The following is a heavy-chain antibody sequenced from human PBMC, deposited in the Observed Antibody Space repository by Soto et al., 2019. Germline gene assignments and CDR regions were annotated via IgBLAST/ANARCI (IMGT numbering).Heavy chain of an antibody. J-gene: IGHJ5*02. CDR2: ISYDGSNK. V-gene: IGHV3-30*18. Sequence: QVQLVESGGGVVQPGRSLRLSCAASGFTFSSYGMHWVRQAPGKGLEWVAVISYDGSNKYYADSVKGRFTISRDNSKNTLYLQMNSLRAEDTAVSYCAKDQAYYGSGIRHWFDPWGQGTLVTVSS. CDR3: AKDQAYYGSGIRHWFDP. D-gene: IGHD3-10*01. CDR1: GFTFSSYG.